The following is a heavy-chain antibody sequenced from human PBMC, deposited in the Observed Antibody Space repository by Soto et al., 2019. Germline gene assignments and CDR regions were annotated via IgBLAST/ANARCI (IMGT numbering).Heavy chain of an antibody. CDR3: ARDRQRYCISTICSLYYGMDV. J-gene: IGHJ6*02. D-gene: IGHD2-2*01. CDR2: ISAYNGNT. Sequence: QVQLVQSGAEVKKPGASVKVSCKASGYTFTSYGISWVRQAPGQGLEWMGWISAYNGNTNYAQKLQGRVTMTTDTPTSTAHMELRSLRSADTAVYYCARDRQRYCISTICSLYYGMDVWGQGTTVTVSS. V-gene: IGHV1-18*01. CDR1: GYTFTSYG.